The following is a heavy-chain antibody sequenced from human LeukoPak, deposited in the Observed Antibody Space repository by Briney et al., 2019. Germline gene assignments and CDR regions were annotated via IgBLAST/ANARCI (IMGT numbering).Heavy chain of an antibody. CDR2: IIPIFGTA. CDR3: ARVGYSYGYGADAYYYYYYMDV. V-gene: IGHV1-69*05. J-gene: IGHJ6*03. Sequence: GSSVKVSCKASGGTFSSYAISWVRQAPGQGLEWMEGIIPIFGTANYAQKFQGRVTITTDECTSTAYMELSSLRSKDTAVYYCARVGYSYGYGADAYYYYYYMDVWGKGTTVTVSS. CDR1: GGTFSSYA. D-gene: IGHD5-18*01.